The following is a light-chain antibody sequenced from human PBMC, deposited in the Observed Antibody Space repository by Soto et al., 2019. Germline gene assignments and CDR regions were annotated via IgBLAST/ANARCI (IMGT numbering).Light chain of an antibody. Sequence: EIVLTQSPATLSLSPGERATLSCRASQSVSSYLAWYQQKPGPAPSLLIYDASNRATGIPARFSGSGSGTDSTITISSLEPEDFAVYYWQQRSNWPRTFGPGTKLEIK. J-gene: IGKJ2*01. CDR3: QQRSNWPRT. CDR2: DAS. V-gene: IGKV3-11*01. CDR1: QSVSSY.